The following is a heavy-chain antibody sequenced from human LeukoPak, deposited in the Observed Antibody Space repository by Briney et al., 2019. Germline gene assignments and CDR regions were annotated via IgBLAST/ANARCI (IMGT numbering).Heavy chain of an antibody. Sequence: PGGSLRLSCAASGFTFSSYGMSWVRQAPGKGLEWVSAISGSGGSTYYADSVKGRFTISRDNSKITLYLQMNSLKAEDTAVYYCAKSSGGNWGYFDYWGQGTLVTVSS. D-gene: IGHD4-23*01. V-gene: IGHV3-23*01. CDR2: ISGSGGST. J-gene: IGHJ4*02. CDR3: AKSSGGNWGYFDY. CDR1: GFTFSSYG.